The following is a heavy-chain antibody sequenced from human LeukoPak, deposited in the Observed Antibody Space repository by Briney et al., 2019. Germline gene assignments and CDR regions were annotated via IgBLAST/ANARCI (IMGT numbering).Heavy chain of an antibody. V-gene: IGHV3-23*01. D-gene: IGHD3-22*01. CDR3: ANQYYYDSSGYYTTPFDY. CDR1: GFTFSSYA. CDR2: ISGGGGST. J-gene: IGHJ4*02. Sequence: TGGSLRLSRAASGFTFSSYAMSWVRQAPGKGLEWVSAISGGGGSTYYADSVKGRFTISRDNSKNTLYLQMNSLRAEDTAVYYCANQYYYDSSGYYTTPFDYWGQGTLVTVSS.